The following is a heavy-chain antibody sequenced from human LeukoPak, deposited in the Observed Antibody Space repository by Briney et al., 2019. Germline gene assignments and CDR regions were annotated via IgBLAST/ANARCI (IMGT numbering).Heavy chain of an antibody. V-gene: IGHV4-61*08. CDR1: GGSISSGGYS. CDR2: IHYSGST. D-gene: IGHD2-8*01. Sequence: PSETLSLTCAVSGGSISSGGYSWSWIRQPPGKGLEWIGYIHYSGSTNYNPSLKSRVTISVDTSKNQFSLKLSSVTAADTAAYYCARLTGYAIEDYFDYWGQGTLVTVSS. CDR3: ARLTGYAIEDYFDY. J-gene: IGHJ4*02.